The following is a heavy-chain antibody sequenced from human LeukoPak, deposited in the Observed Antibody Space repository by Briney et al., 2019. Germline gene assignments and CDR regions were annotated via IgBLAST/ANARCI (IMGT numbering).Heavy chain of an antibody. CDR3: ARPLGYCSSTSCSPLQH. D-gene: IGHD2-2*01. CDR1: GFTFSSYA. V-gene: IGHV3-30-3*01. J-gene: IGHJ1*01. CDR2: ISYDGSNK. Sequence: PGGSLRLSCAASGFTFSSYAMHWVRQAPGKGLEWVAVISYDGSNKYYADSVKGRFTISRDNSKNTLYLQMNSLRAEDTAVYYCARPLGYCSSTSCSPLQHWGQGTLVTVSS.